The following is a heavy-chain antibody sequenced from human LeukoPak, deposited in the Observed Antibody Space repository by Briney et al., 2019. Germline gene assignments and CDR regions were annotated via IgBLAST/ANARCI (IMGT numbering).Heavy chain of an antibody. CDR1: GFTFSSYA. V-gene: IGHV3-30*04. CDR2: ISHHGSNK. D-gene: IGHD2-21*01. Sequence: GRSLRLSCAASGFTFSSYAMHWARQAPGRGLEWVAIISHHGSNKYYADSVKGRFTISRDNSKNTLYLQMSSLRAEDTAVYYCAKEFNRGLPDYWGQGTLVTVPS. CDR3: AKEFNRGLPDY. J-gene: IGHJ4*02.